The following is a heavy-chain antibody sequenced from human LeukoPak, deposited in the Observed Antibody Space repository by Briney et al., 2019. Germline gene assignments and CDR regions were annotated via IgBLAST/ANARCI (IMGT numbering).Heavy chain of an antibody. Sequence: GGPLRLSCAASGFTFSSYRMNWVRQAPGKGLEWVSGMSGTGGTSYYADSAKGRFTISRDNSKSTLDLQMNSLRAEDTAVYYCAKWVPRSLESIYGMDVWGQGTTVIVSS. V-gene: IGHV3-23*01. CDR3: AKWVPRSLESIYGMDV. D-gene: IGHD3-3*01. J-gene: IGHJ6*02. CDR2: MSGTGGTS. CDR1: GFTFSSYR.